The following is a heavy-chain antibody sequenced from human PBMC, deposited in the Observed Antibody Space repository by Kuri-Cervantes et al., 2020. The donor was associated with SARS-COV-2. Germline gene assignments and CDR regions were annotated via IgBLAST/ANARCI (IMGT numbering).Heavy chain of an antibody. Sequence: SVKVSCKPSGYTFAGYYMHWVRQAPGQGLEWMGWINPNSGGTNYAQKFQGWVTMTRDTSISTVYMELSRLRSDDTAVYYCARSTSFRRLVVISQGGAFDIWGQGTMVTVSS. CDR1: GYTFAGYY. CDR2: INPNSGGT. D-gene: IGHD3-22*01. V-gene: IGHV1-2*04. J-gene: IGHJ3*02. CDR3: ARSTSFRRLVVISQGGAFDI.